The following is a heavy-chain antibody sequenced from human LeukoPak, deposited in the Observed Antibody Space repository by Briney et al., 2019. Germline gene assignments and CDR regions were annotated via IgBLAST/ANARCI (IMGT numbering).Heavy chain of an antibody. CDR1: GGSISSGDYY. J-gene: IGHJ5*02. V-gene: IGHV4-30-4*08. Sequence: SQTLSLTCTVSGGSISSGDYYWSWIRQPPGKGLEWIGYIYYSGSTYYNPSLKSRVTISVDTSKNQFSLKLSSVTAADTAVYYCARDADSYGYESWFDPWGQGTLVTVSS. CDR3: ARDADSYGYESWFDP. D-gene: IGHD5-18*01. CDR2: IYYSGST.